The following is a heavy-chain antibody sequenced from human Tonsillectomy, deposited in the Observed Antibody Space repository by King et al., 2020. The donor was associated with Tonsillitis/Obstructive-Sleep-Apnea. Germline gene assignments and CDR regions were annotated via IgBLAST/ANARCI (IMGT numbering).Heavy chain of an antibody. Sequence: QLVESGGGLVKPGGSLRLSCAASGFTFSSYSMNWVRQAPGKGLEWVSSISYSSGYIYYADSVKGRFTVSRDNAKNSLYVQMNSLRAEDTAVYYCARGHSGSYQRTGGFDIWGQGTMVTVSS. V-gene: IGHV3-21*01. J-gene: IGHJ3*02. CDR1: GFTFSSYS. D-gene: IGHD1-26*01. CDR3: ARGHSGSYQRTGGFDI. CDR2: ISYSSGYI.